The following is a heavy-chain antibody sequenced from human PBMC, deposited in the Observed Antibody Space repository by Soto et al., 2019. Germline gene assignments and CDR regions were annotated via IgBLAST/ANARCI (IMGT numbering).Heavy chain of an antibody. CDR2: INMFGKTI. CDR3: ARVVVGAYWFDP. Sequence: EVQLVESGGALVQPGGSLRLSCAASGFTFSDYWMHWVRRVPGKGLVWVARINMFGKTISYAESVKGRFSIFRDNAKNTLFLEMHSLTADDTAVYYCARVVVGAYWFDPWGQGTLVTVSS. V-gene: IGHV3-74*01. J-gene: IGHJ5*02. D-gene: IGHD2-21*01. CDR1: GFTFSDYW.